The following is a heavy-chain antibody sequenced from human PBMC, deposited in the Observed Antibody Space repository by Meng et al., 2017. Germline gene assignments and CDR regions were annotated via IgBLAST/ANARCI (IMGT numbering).Heavy chain of an antibody. Sequence: GGSLRLSCAASGFTFSSYSMNWVRQAPGKGLEGVSSIRSSSSYIYYADSVKGRFTISRDNAKNSLYLQMNSLRAEDTAVYYCARVDSSGYYYVMGYWGQGTLVTVSS. CDR3: ARVDSSGYYYVMGY. CDR2: IRSSSSYI. V-gene: IGHV3-21*01. D-gene: IGHD3-22*01. CDR1: GFTFSSYS. J-gene: IGHJ4*02.